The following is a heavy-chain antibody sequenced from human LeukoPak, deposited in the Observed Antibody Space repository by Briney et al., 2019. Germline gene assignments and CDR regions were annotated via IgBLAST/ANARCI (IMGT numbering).Heavy chain of an antibody. CDR2: INHSGST. J-gene: IGHJ4*02. CDR3: ARGNTVTTHPYYFDY. V-gene: IGHV4-34*01. Sequence: SETLSLTCAVYGGSFSGYYWSWIRQTPGKGLEWIGEINHSGSTNYNPSLKSRVTIPVDTSKNQFSLKLSSVTAADTAVYYCARGNTVTTHPYYFDYWGQGTLVTVSS. D-gene: IGHD4-17*01. CDR1: GGSFSGYY.